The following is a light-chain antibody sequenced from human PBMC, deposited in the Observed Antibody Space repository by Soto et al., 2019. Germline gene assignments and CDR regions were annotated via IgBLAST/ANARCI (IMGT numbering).Light chain of an antibody. CDR1: QSVSSSF. CDR2: GAS. CDR3: QQFDNSPEYT. V-gene: IGKV3-20*01. Sequence: SVLTQSPGTLSLSPGERATLSCRATQSVSSSFFAWYQQKPGQPPRLLIYGASRRATGIPDRFSGSGSGTDFTLTISRLEPEDFAVYYCQQFDNSPEYTFGQGTKLEI. J-gene: IGKJ2*01.